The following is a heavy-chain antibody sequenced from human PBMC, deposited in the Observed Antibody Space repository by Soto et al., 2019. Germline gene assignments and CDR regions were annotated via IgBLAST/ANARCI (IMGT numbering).Heavy chain of an antibody. D-gene: IGHD3-22*01. V-gene: IGHV1-18*04. CDR2: ISAYNGNT. CDR1: GYTFTSYG. CDR3: ARGVDYDSSGYSNYYYYGRDV. Sequence: ASVKVSCKASGYTFTSYGISWVRQAPGQGLEWMGWISAYNGNTNYAQKLQGRVTMTTDTSTSTAYMELRSLRSDDTAVYYCARGVDYDSSGYSNYYYYGRDVWGQGIAVSVSS. J-gene: IGHJ6*02.